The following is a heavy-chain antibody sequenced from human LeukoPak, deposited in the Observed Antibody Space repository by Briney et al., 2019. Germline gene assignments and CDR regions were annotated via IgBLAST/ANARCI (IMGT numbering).Heavy chain of an antibody. V-gene: IGHV1-46*01. CDR1: GCTFISYY. CDR3: ARSKDLRLDDIYY. CDR2: INPSGGST. J-gene: IGHJ4*02. Sequence: VASVKVSCKASGCTFISYYMHWVRQAPGQGLEWMGIINPSGGSTSYAQKFQGRVTMTRDTSTNTIYMELSSLRSEDTAVYYCARSKDLRLDDIYYWGQGTLVTVSS. D-gene: IGHD3-9*01.